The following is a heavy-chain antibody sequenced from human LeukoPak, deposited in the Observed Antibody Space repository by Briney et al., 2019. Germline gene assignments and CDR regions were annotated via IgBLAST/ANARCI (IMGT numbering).Heavy chain of an antibody. Sequence: SSVKVSCKASGGTFSSYAISWVRQAPGQGLEWMGGIIPIFGTANYAQKLQGRVTMTTDTSTSTAYMELRSLRSDDTAVYYCARRSSTSFFDLWGRGTLVTVSS. CDR3: ARRSSTSFFDL. CDR1: GGTFSSYA. CDR2: IIPIFGTA. V-gene: IGHV1-69*05. D-gene: IGHD2-2*01. J-gene: IGHJ2*01.